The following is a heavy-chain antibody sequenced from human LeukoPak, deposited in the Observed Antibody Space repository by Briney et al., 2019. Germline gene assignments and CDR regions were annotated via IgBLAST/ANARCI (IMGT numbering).Heavy chain of an antibody. Sequence: PGGSLRLSCAASGFTVSSNYMSWVRQAPGKGLEWVSVIYSGGSTYYADSVKGRFTISRDNSKDTLYLQMSSLRAEDTAVYYCARECGGDCYYAFDIWGQGTMVTVSS. CDR2: IYSGGST. J-gene: IGHJ3*02. D-gene: IGHD2-21*02. CDR1: GFTVSSNY. V-gene: IGHV3-53*01. CDR3: ARECGGDCYYAFDI.